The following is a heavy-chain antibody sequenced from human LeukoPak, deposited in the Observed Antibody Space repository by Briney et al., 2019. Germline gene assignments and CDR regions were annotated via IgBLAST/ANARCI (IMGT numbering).Heavy chain of an antibody. CDR2: IKGKSDGETT. CDR3: TTDSWNPFDY. J-gene: IGHJ4*02. V-gene: IGHV3-15*01. CDR1: GFTFSNAW. Sequence: GGSLRLSCAASGFTFSNAWMSWVRQAPGKGLEWVGRIKGKSDGETTDYAVPVKGRFTISRDDSKNTLYLQMNSPKTEDTAVYYCTTDSWNPFDYWGQGTLVTVSS. D-gene: IGHD1-1*01.